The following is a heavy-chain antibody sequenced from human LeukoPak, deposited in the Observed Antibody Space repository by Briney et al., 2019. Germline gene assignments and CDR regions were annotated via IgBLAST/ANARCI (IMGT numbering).Heavy chain of an antibody. V-gene: IGHV4-34*01. D-gene: IGHD1-26*01. CDR3: ARGVAISTADY. Sequence: PSETLSLTCAVYGGSFSGYYWSWIRQPPGKGLEWIGEINHSGSTNYNPSLKGRVTISVDTSKNQFSLKLSSVTAADTAVYYCARGVAISTADYWGQGTLVTVSS. J-gene: IGHJ4*02. CDR1: GGSFSGYY. CDR2: INHSGST.